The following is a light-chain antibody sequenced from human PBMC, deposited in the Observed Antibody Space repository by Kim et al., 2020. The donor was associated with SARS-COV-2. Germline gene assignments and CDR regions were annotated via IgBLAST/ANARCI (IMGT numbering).Light chain of an antibody. J-gene: IGLJ2*01. V-gene: IGLV3-19*01. CDR3: NSRDSNDNVV. Sequence: VALGQTVRITCQGDSIRSYYATWYQQKPGQAPILVIYGKNNRPSGIPDQFSGSSSGNTASLTITGTQAVDEADYYCNSRDSNDNVVFGGGTQLTVL. CDR2: GKN. CDR1: SIRSYY.